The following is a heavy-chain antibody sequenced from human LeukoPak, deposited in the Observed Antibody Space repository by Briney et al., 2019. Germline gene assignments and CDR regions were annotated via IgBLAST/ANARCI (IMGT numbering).Heavy chain of an antibody. Sequence: PSETLSLTCTVSGGSISSGSYYWSWIRQPAGKGLEWIGRIYTSGSTNYNPSLKGRDTISVDTSKNQFSLKLSSVTAADTAVYYCARGPEWPTRHVPLDYWGQGTLVTVSS. CDR1: GGSISSGSYY. J-gene: IGHJ4*02. V-gene: IGHV4-61*02. CDR2: IYTSGST. D-gene: IGHD3-3*01. CDR3: ARGPEWPTRHVPLDY.